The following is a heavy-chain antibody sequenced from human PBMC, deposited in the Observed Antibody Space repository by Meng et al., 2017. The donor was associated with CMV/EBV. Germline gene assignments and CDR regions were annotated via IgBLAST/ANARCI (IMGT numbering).Heavy chain of an antibody. J-gene: IGHJ6*02. D-gene: IGHD2-21*01. V-gene: IGHV1-69*05. CDR1: GGTFSSYA. CDR3: ARGDSYNYYYYYGMDV. CDR2: IIPIFGTA. Sequence: SVKVSCKASGGTFSSYAISWVRQAPGQGLEWMGGIIPIFGTANYAQKFQGRVTITTDKSTSTAYMELSSLRSEDTAVYYCARGDSYNYYYYYGMDVWGQGTTVTVSS.